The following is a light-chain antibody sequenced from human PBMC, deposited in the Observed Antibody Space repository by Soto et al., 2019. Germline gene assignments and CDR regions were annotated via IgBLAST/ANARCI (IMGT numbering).Light chain of an antibody. CDR1: QSVSTRS. V-gene: IGKV3-11*01. CDR3: QQRSSWPIT. Sequence: EIVLTQSPGTLSLSPGERATLSCRASQSVSTRSLAWYQQKPGQAPRLLIFGASNRATGIPARFSGSGSGTDFTLTINSLEPEDFAVYYCQQRSSWPITFGQGTRLEIK. CDR2: GAS. J-gene: IGKJ5*01.